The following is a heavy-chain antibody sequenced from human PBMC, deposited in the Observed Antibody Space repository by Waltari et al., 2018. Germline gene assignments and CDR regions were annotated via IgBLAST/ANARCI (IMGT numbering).Heavy chain of an antibody. CDR3: ARDRNYDFWTGRYGMDV. J-gene: IGHJ6*02. V-gene: IGHV1-2*06. CDR1: GYIFTGHF. Sequence: QVQLVQSGTEVKKVGASVKVSCKASGYIFTGHFINWVRQAPGQGLEWVGRINTRNGDTDYAQKFQGRVTMTSDTPITTVYMELSSLRSDDTAVYYCARDRNYDFWTGRYGMDVWGQGTTVTVSS. D-gene: IGHD3-3*01. CDR2: INTRNGDT.